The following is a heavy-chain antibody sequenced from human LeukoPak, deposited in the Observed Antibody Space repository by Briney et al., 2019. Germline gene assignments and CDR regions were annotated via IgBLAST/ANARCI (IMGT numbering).Heavy chain of an antibody. CDR3: AKDRGSSWSDAFDI. D-gene: IGHD6-13*01. J-gene: IGHJ3*02. CDR1: GFTFSSYS. CDR2: ISSSSSYI. Sequence: GGSLRLSCAASGFTFSSYSMNWVRQAPGKGLEWVSSISSSSSYIYYADSVKGRFTISRDNAKNSLYLQMNSLRAEDTALYYCAKDRGSSWSDAFDIWGQGTMVTVSS. V-gene: IGHV3-21*04.